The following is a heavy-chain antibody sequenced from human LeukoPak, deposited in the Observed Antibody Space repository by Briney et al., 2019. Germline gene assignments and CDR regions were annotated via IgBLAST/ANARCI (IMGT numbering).Heavy chain of an antibody. CDR1: GGSFSGYY. Sequence: SETLSLTCAVYGGSFSGYYWSWIRQPPGKGLEWIGEINHSGSTNYNPSPKSRVTISVDTSKNQFSLKLSSVTAADTAVYYCARTVRRRAEYQLLLYYFDYWGQGTLVTVSS. CDR3: ARTVRRRAEYQLLLYYFDY. J-gene: IGHJ4*02. V-gene: IGHV4-34*01. CDR2: INHSGST. D-gene: IGHD2-2*01.